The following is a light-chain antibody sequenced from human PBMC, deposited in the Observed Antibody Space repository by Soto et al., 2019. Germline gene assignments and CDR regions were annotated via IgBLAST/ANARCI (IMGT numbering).Light chain of an antibody. V-gene: IGLV2-8*01. Sequence: QSALTQPPSASGSPGQSVAISCTGSSSDVGGYNYVSWYQQHPGKAPKLMIFEVSRRPSGVPDRFSGSKSGNTASLNGSGLQAEDEADYYCSSYAGTNNVLFGGGTKLTVL. CDR3: SSYAGTNNVL. CDR1: SSDVGGYNY. J-gene: IGLJ2*01. CDR2: EVS.